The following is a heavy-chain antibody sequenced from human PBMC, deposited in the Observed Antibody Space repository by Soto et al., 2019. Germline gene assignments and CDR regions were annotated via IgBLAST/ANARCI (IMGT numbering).Heavy chain of an antibody. CDR3: ARDSGYSSSWTGNYYYGMDV. J-gene: IGHJ6*02. Sequence: QVQLQESGPGLVKPSETLSLTCTVSGGSISSYYWSWIRQPPGKGLEWIGYIYYSGSTNYNPSLKSRVTISVDTSKNQFSLKLSSVTAADTAVYYCARDSGYSSSWTGNYYYGMDVWGQGTTVTVSS. CDR2: IYYSGST. CDR1: GGSISSYY. V-gene: IGHV4-59*01. D-gene: IGHD6-13*01.